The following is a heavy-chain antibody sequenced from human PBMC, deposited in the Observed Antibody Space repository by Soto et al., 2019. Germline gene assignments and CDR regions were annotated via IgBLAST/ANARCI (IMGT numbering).Heavy chain of an antibody. J-gene: IGHJ4*02. D-gene: IGHD5-18*01. V-gene: IGHV4-59*01. CDR2: IYYSGST. CDR3: ARGPVDTAMVTFDY. CDR1: GGSISSYY. Sequence: SETLSLTCTVSGGSISSYYWSWIRQPPGKGLEWIGYIYYSGSTNYNPSLKSRVTISVDTSKNQFSLKLSSVTAADTAVYYCARGPVDTAMVTFDYWGQGTLVTVS.